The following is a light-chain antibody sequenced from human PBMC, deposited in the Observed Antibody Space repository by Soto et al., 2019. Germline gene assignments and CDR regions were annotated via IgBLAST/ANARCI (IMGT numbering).Light chain of an antibody. CDR3: QHYDSARWT. J-gene: IGKJ1*01. CDR2: GAS. Sequence: EIVMTQSPVTLSVSPGERSTVCCRASQSVRSNLAWYQQKPGQAPRLLIYGASTRATGVPARFSGSGSVTEFTLTISSLQSEDFAVYYCQHYDSARWTFGLGTKVDIK. CDR1: QSVRSN. V-gene: IGKV3-15*01.